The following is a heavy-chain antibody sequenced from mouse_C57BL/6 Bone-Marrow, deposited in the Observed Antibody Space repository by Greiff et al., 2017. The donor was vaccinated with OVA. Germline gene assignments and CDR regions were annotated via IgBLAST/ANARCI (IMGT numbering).Heavy chain of an antibody. CDR1: GYSITSDY. CDR3: ARSGGAAQAPYAMDY. CDR2: ISYSGST. D-gene: IGHD3-2*02. Sequence: EVKVVESGPGLAKPSQTLSLTCSVTGYSITSDYWNWIRKFPGNKLEYMGYISYSGSTYYNPSLKSRISITRDTSKNQYYLQLNSVTTEDTATYYCARSGGAAQAPYAMDYWGQGTSVTVSS. J-gene: IGHJ4*01. V-gene: IGHV3-8*01.